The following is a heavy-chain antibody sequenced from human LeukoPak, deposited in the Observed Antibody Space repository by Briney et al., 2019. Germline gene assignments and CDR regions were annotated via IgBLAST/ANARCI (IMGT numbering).Heavy chain of an antibody. CDR2: TYDTGST. CDR1: GFTVSSNY. Sequence: PGGSLRLSCAASGFTVSSNYMSWVRQAPGKGLEWVSVTYDTGSTFYADSVKGRFTISRDNSKNTLFLQMNSLRADDTAVYYCARGHAYYWGQGTLVTVSS. CDR3: ARGHAYY. V-gene: IGHV3-66*01. J-gene: IGHJ4*02.